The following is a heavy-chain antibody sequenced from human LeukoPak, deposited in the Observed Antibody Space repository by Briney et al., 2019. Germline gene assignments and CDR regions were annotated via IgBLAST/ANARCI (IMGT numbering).Heavy chain of an antibody. Sequence: PGGSLRLSCEASGFTFSSYWMSWVRQAPGKGLEWVANIKQDGSEKKYLDSVKGRFTISRDNAKNSMYLQMNSLRAEDTAVYYCARGRDYDTSAYWGDYYMDVWGKGTTVTVSS. V-gene: IGHV3-7*01. CDR3: ARGRDYDTSAYWGDYYMDV. CDR1: GFTFSSYW. J-gene: IGHJ6*03. CDR2: IKQDGSEK. D-gene: IGHD3-22*01.